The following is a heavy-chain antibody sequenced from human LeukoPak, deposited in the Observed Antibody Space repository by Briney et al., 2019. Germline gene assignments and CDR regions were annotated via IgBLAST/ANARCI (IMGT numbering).Heavy chain of an antibody. CDR1: GGSISSYY. CDR2: IYTSGST. J-gene: IGHJ4*02. V-gene: IGHV4-4*07. D-gene: IGHD4-17*01. CDR3: AAYRLPDSFDY. Sequence: SETLSLTCTVSGGSISSYYWSWIRQPAGKGLEWIGRIYTSGSTNYNPSFKSRVTISVDTSKNQFSLKLSSVTAADTAVYYCAAYRLPDSFDYWGQGTLVTVSS.